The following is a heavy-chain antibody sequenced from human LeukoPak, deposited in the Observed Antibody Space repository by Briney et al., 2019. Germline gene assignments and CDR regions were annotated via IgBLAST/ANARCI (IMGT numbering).Heavy chain of an antibody. Sequence: GGSLRLSCAASGLTVTNTYMSWVRQAPGKGLDWVSLIYPGGTTYYADSVRGRFTISRDSSKKTLYLQMNSLRAEDTAVYYCARTSSNYGDYGFDYWGQGTLVTVSS. CDR1: GLTVTNTY. CDR3: ARTSSNYGDYGFDY. V-gene: IGHV3-66*01. D-gene: IGHD4-17*01. CDR2: IYPGGTT. J-gene: IGHJ4*02.